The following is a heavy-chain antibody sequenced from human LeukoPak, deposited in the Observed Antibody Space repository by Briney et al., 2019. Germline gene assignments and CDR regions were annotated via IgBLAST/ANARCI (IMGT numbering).Heavy chain of an antibody. CDR3: AREGSRDFWSGPVYYFDY. CDR2: IHYSGST. J-gene: IGHJ4*02. Sequence: SETLSLTCTVSGGSISNYYWSWIRQPPGKGLEWIGYIHYSGSTYYNPSLTSRVTISIDTSKNQLSLRLSSVAAADTAVYYCAREGSRDFWSGPVYYFDYWGQGTLVTVSS. V-gene: IGHV4-59*01. CDR1: GGSISNYY. D-gene: IGHD3-3*01.